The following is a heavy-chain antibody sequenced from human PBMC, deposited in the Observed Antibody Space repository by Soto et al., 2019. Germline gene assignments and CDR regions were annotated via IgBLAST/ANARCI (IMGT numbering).Heavy chain of an antibody. J-gene: IGHJ3*02. D-gene: IGHD1-1*01. Sequence: SVKVSCKASGYTFTFRYLHWVRQAPGQALEWMGWITPFKSDTNYAQKFQDRVTITRDRSVSTAYMELSNLRSGDTAMYYCARSPFAGSDAFDIWGQGTMVTVSS. CDR1: GYTFTFRY. CDR2: ITPFKSDT. V-gene: IGHV1-45*02. CDR3: ARSPFAGSDAFDI.